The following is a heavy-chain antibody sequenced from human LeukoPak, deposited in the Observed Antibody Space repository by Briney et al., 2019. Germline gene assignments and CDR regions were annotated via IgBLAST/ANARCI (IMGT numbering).Heavy chain of an antibody. Sequence: ASVKVSCKASGGTVSSYTISWVRQAPGQGLEWMGRIIPILGIANYAQKFQGRVTITADKSTSTAYMELSSLRSEDTAVYYCARALGTGPFDYWGQGTLVTVSS. CDR3: ARALGTGPFDY. CDR2: IIPILGIA. CDR1: GGTVSSYT. V-gene: IGHV1-69*02. D-gene: IGHD1-26*01. J-gene: IGHJ4*02.